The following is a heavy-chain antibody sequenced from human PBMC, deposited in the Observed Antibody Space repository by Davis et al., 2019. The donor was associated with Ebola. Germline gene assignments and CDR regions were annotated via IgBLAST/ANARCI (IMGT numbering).Heavy chain of an antibody. Sequence: SETLSLTCDLYIGSSNVYYWSWVRQPPGKGLEWIGYIYYSGSTNYNPSLKSRVTISVDTSKNQFSLKLSSVTAADTAVYYCARGSYCSSTSCYYYGMDVWGQGTTVTVSS. CDR1: IGSSNVYY. D-gene: IGHD2-2*01. CDR2: IYYSGST. V-gene: IGHV4-59*01. CDR3: ARGSYCSSTSCYYYGMDV. J-gene: IGHJ6*02.